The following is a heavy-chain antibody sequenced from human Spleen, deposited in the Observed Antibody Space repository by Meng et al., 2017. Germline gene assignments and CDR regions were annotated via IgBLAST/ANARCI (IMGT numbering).Heavy chain of an antibody. V-gene: IGHV3-53*04. D-gene: IGHD2-15*01. Sequence: GESLKISCTASGFTVSSHYMNWVRQAPGKGLEWVSVIYSGGSTYYADSVKGRFTISRHTSKNILYLQMNSLTPEDTAVYYCARDPCSGGSCFDPWGQGTLVTVSS. CDR1: GFTVSSHY. CDR3: ARDPCSGGSCFDP. J-gene: IGHJ5*02. CDR2: IYSGGST.